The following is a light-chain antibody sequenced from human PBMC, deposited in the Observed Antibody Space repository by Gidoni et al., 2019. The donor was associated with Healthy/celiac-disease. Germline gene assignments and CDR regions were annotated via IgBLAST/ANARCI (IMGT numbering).Light chain of an antibody. J-gene: IGKJ1*01. CDR1: QAVSNSY. Sequence: VLTQSPGTLSLSPGEKANLSCRASQAVSNSYLAWYVQKPGQAPRLLIYGASNRATGTPDRFSGSGSGTDFTLTISRLEPEDFATYYCQQYGSSSGAFGQGTKVEIK. CDR2: GAS. V-gene: IGKV3-20*01. CDR3: QQYGSSSGA.